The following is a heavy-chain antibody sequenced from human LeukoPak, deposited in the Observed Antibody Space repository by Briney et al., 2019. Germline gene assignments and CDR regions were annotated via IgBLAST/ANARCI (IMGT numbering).Heavy chain of an antibody. CDR2: ISAYNGNT. D-gene: IGHD3-22*01. J-gene: IGHJ4*02. V-gene: IGHV1-18*01. CDR3: ARVVVISTTVYYFDY. CDR1: GYTFTSYG. Sequence: ASVKVSCKASGYTFTSYGITWVRQAPGQGLEWMGWISAYNGNTNYAQMLQGRVTMTRNTSISTAYMELSSLRSEDTAVYYCARVVVISTTVYYFDYWGQGTLVTVSS.